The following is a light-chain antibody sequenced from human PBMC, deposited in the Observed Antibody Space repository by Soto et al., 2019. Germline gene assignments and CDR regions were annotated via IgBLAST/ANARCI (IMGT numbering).Light chain of an antibody. V-gene: IGKV1-27*01. Sequence: IQGTRSPSSLSGSVGDRVTITCRASQGISNYLAWYQQKPGTVPKLLIYAASTLQSGVPSRFSGSGSGTDFTLTISSLEPEDFAVYYCQQRSNWPAFGQGTKVDIK. J-gene: IGKJ1*01. CDR3: QQRSNWPA. CDR2: AAS. CDR1: QGISNY.